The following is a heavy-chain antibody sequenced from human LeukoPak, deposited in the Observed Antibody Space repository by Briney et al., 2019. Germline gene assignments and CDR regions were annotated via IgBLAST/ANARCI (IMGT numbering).Heavy chain of an antibody. CDR2: ISTGGWTI. Sequence: GGSLRLSCAASGFRFSAFEMNWVRQAPGKGLEWISHISTGGWTIYYADSVKGRFTISRDNVKNSLYLQMNSLRGEDTGVYYCARGSGYVLDYWTQGTLVTVSS. D-gene: IGHD2-15*01. J-gene: IGHJ4*02. V-gene: IGHV3-48*03. CDR3: ARGSGYVLDY. CDR1: GFRFSAFE.